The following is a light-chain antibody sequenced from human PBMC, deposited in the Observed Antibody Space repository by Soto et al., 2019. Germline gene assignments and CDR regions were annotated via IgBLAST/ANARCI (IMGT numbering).Light chain of an antibody. CDR1: QSISSY. V-gene: IGKV1-39*01. CDR3: QQSYSTPT. Sequence: DIQMTQSPSSLSASVGDRVTITCRASQSISSYLNWYQQKPGKAPKLLIYAASSLKSGLPSRFSGSGSGTDFTLTIRSLQPEDFATYYCQQSYSTPTFGQGTKLEIK. CDR2: AAS. J-gene: IGKJ2*01.